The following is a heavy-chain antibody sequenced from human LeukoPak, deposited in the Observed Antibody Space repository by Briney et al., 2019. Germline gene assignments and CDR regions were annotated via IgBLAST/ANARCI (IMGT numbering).Heavy chain of an antibody. V-gene: IGHV3-30-3*01. D-gene: IGHD5-24*01. Sequence: GGSLRLSCAASGFTFSSYAMHWVRQAPGKGLEWVAVISYDGSNKYYADSVKGRFTISRDNSKNTLYLQMNSLRAEDTAVYCCARDTLEMATIQFDYWGQGTGVTVSS. CDR3: ARDTLEMATIQFDY. CDR1: GFTFSSYA. CDR2: ISYDGSNK. J-gene: IGHJ4*02.